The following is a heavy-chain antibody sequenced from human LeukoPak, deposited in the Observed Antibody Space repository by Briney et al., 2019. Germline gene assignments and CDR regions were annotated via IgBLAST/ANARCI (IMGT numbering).Heavy chain of an antibody. D-gene: IGHD3-9*01. CDR1: GYSISSSNW. J-gene: IGHJ4*02. CDR2: IYYSGST. V-gene: IGHV4-28*01. Sequence: SDTLSLTCAVSGYSISSSNWWGWIRPPPGKGLEWIGYIYYSGSTYYNPSLKSRVTMSVDTSKNQFSLKLSSVTAVDTAVYYCARSGTYYDILEYYFDYWGQGTLVTVSS. CDR3: ARSGTYYDILEYYFDY.